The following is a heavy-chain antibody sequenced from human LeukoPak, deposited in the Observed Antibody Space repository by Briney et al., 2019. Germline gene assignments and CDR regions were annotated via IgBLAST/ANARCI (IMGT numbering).Heavy chain of an antibody. V-gene: IGHV1-2*02. CDR1: VYTFTQYY. Sequence: ASVTVSFTPSVYTFTQYYMYWGCQAPGQGQEWVGWMNPNSGGTNYAQKFQGRVTITRYTSISTAYMALSRLRSDDTAVYYCARDEYSGSSDFDYWGQGTLVTVSS. D-gene: IGHD1-26*01. CDR2: MNPNSGGT. J-gene: IGHJ4*02. CDR3: ARDEYSGSSDFDY.